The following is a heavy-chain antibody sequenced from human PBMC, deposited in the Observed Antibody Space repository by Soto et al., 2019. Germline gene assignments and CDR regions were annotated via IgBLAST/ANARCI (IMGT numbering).Heavy chain of an antibody. CDR3: ARDPPRVYGDDYYYMDF. D-gene: IGHD4-17*01. J-gene: IGHJ6*03. CDR1: GYTFTSYG. V-gene: IGHV1-18*01. CDR2: ISAYNGNT. Sequence: ASVKVSCKASGYTFTSYGISWVRQAPGQGLEWMGWISAYNGNTNYAQKLQGRVTMTTDTSTSTAYMELRSLRSDDTAVYYCARDPPRVYGDDYYYMDFWGKGTSVTVSS.